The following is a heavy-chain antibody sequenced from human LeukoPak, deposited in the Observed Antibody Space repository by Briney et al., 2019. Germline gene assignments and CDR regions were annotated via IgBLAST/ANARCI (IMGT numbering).Heavy chain of an antibody. CDR1: GGSINGYY. CDR2: IYYTGST. J-gene: IGHJ4*02. D-gene: IGHD3-10*01. V-gene: IGHV4-59*12. CDR3: AREGDVGYYYGSGSSRVVTALDY. Sequence: SETLSLTCTVSGGSINGYYWSWIRQSPGKGLESLGYIYYTGSTNYNPSLKSRVTISVDTSKNQFSLKLSSVTAADTAVYYCAREGDVGYYYGSGSSRVVTALDYWGQGTLVTVSS.